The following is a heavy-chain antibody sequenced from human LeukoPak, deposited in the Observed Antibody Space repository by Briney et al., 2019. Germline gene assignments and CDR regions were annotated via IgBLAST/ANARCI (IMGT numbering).Heavy chain of an antibody. CDR1: GFTFSSYA. Sequence: PGGSLRLSCAASGFTFSSYAMSWVRQAPGKGLEWVSAISGSGGSTYYADSVKGRFTISRDNSKNTLYLQMNSLRAEDTAVYYCAKKGGVGYCSSTSCYPEPFDYWGQGTLVTVSS. D-gene: IGHD2-2*01. CDR3: AKKGGVGYCSSTSCYPEPFDY. V-gene: IGHV3-23*01. J-gene: IGHJ4*02. CDR2: ISGSGGST.